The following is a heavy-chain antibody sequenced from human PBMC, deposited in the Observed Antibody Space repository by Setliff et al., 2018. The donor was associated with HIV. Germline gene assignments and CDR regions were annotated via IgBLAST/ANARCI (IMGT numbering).Heavy chain of an antibody. CDR2: INHSGST. Sequence: SETLSLTCTVSGGSITTDPYFWGWIRQPPGKGLEWIGEINHSGSTTYHPSLRSRATISADTSKNQFSLDLSSVTAADTAVYYCARLGWQQNYYYYMDVWGKGTTVTVSS. CDR1: GGSITTDPYF. D-gene: IGHD6-13*01. J-gene: IGHJ6*03. V-gene: IGHV4-39*07. CDR3: ARLGWQQNYYYYMDV.